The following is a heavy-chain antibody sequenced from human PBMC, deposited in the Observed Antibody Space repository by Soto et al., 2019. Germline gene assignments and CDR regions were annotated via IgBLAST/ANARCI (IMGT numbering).Heavy chain of an antibody. CDR2: VYYSGST. V-gene: IGHV4-30-4*01. CDR3: ARMSYYYDKWYFDL. D-gene: IGHD3-22*01. J-gene: IGHJ2*01. CDR1: VDSINNNDYY. Sequence: LYGKCTDPVDSINNNDYYWNWIRQTPGKGLEWIGYVYYSGSTYYIPSLKSRLSMSVDTSKNQFSLKLSSVTAADTAIYYCARMSYYYDKWYFDLWGRGTLV.